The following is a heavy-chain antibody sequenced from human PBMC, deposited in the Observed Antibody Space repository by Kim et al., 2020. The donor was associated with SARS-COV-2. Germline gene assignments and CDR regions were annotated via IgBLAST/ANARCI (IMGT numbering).Heavy chain of an antibody. V-gene: IGHV3-66*01. CDR3: ARGYYYDSTSSN. D-gene: IGHD3-22*01. J-gene: IGHJ4*02. Sequence: YYADSVKDRFTISRDNSKNTLYLQMNSLRAEDTAVYYCARGYYYDSTSSNWGQGTLVTVSS.